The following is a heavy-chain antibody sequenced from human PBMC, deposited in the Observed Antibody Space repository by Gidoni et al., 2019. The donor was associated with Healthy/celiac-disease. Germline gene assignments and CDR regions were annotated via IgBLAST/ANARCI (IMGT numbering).Heavy chain of an antibody. V-gene: IGHV4-34*01. D-gene: IGHD2-2*01. J-gene: IGHJ3*02. Sequence: QVQLQQWGAGLLKPSETVSLTCVVYGGSFSGYYWSWIRQPPGKGLEWIGEISHSGNTNYNPSLKSRVTISVDTSKNQFSLKLSSVTAADTAVYYCATSVVVPAEIIDIWGQGTMVTVSS. CDR1: GGSFSGYY. CDR3: ATSVVVPAEIIDI. CDR2: ISHSGNT.